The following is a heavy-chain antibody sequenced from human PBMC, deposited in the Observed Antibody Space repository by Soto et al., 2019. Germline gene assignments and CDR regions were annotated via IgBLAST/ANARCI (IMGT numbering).Heavy chain of an antibody. V-gene: IGHV4-30-4*01. Sequence: ASETLSLTCTVSGGSISSGDYYWSWIRQPPGKGLEWIGYIYYSGSTYYNPSLKSRVTISVDTSKNQFSLKLSSVTAADTAVYYCARAPPSYCSGGSCYEVDAFDIWGQGTMVTVSS. D-gene: IGHD2-15*01. CDR3: ARAPPSYCSGGSCYEVDAFDI. CDR2: IYYSGST. J-gene: IGHJ3*02. CDR1: GGSISSGDYY.